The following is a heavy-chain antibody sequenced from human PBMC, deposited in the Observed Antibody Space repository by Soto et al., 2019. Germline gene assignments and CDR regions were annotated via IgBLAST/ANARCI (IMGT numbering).Heavy chain of an antibody. Sequence: GGSLRLSCAASGFTFSSYAMSWVRQAPGKGLEWFSAITASGGDTYHADSVKGRFTISRDNTKNTLNLQMNSLRAEDTAVYYCAKGSASSRPYYFDYWGQGTLVTVSS. V-gene: IGHV3-23*01. CDR1: GFTFSSYA. CDR2: ITASGGDT. D-gene: IGHD2-2*01. J-gene: IGHJ4*02. CDR3: AKGSASSRPYYFDY.